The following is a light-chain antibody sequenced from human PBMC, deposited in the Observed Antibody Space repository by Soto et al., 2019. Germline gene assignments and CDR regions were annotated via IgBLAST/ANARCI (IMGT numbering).Light chain of an antibody. CDR2: GAS. V-gene: IGKV3-20*01. CDR1: QSVSSSY. J-gene: IGKJ1*01. CDR3: QQYGSSPHT. Sequence: IVLTQSPGTLSLSPGERATLSCRASQSVSSSYLAWYQQKPGQAPRLLIYGASSRATGIPDRFSGSGSGTDFTLTISRLEPEDFAVYYCQQYGSSPHTFGQGTKVDI.